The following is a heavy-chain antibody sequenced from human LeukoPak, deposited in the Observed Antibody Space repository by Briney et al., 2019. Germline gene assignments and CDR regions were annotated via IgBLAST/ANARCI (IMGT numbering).Heavy chain of an antibody. CDR1: GFSSSGYN. J-gene: IGHJ6*02. CDR2: IHYSGST. D-gene: IGHD6-6*01. CDR3: ARDPSSYYYGMDV. V-gene: IGHV4-59*01. Sequence: PSETLSCTGSGSGFSSSGYNWSWIRQPPGHGLEWIGYIHYSGSTNYNPSLKSRVTISVDTSKHQFSRKLGSVTAADTAVYFCARDPSSYYYGMDVWGQGTTVTVSS.